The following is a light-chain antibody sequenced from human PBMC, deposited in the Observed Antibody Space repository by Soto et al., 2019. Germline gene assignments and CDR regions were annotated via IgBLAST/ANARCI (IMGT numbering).Light chain of an antibody. J-gene: IGKJ4*01. V-gene: IGKV3-11*01. CDR2: DSS. CDR3: QHRNNWPPGSN. CDR1: QSICTS. Sequence: EIVLTQSPATLSLSPGERATLSCRASQSICTSLAWYQQKPGQSPRLLIYDSSTRATGIPARFSGSGSGTEFTLTILRLEAEDSAVYYCQHRNNWPPGSNFGGGTKVESK.